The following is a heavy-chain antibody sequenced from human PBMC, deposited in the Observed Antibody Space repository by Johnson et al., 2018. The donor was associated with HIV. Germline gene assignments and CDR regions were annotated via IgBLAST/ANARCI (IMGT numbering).Heavy chain of an antibody. CDR1: GFTFRDYY. CDR2: ISSSGSTI. CDR3: ATDSSSGVYDAFDI. J-gene: IGHJ3*02. Sequence: QVQLVESGGGLVTPGGSLRLSCAASGFTFRDYYMSWIRQAPGKGLEWVSYISSSGSTIYYADSVKGRFTISRDNAKNSLYLQMNSLRAEDTAVYYCATDSSSGVYDAFDIWGQGTMVTVSS. V-gene: IGHV3-11*04. D-gene: IGHD6-13*01.